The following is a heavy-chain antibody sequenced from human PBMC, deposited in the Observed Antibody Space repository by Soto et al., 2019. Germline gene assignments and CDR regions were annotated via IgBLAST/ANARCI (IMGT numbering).Heavy chain of an antibody. CDR2: IIPIFGTA. J-gene: IGHJ4*02. D-gene: IGHD2-15*01. Sequence: QVQLVQSGAEVKKPGSSVKVSCKASGGTFSSYAISWVRQAPGQGLEWMGGIIPIFGTANYAQKFKGRVTITADKSTSTAYMELSSLRSEDTAVYYCARDLRGYCSGGSCYSDPGYWGQGTLVTVSS. CDR3: ARDLRGYCSGGSCYSDPGY. CDR1: GGTFSSYA. V-gene: IGHV1-69*06.